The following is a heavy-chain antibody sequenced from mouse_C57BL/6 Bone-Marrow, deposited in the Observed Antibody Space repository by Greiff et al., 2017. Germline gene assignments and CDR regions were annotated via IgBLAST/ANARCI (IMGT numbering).Heavy chain of an antibody. CDR3: TLIYYGNPDY. J-gene: IGHJ2*01. CDR2: IRNKANNHAS. D-gene: IGHD2-1*01. Sequence: DVMLVESGGGLVQPGGSMKFSCAASGYTFSDSWMDWVRQSPEKGLEWVAEIRNKANNHASYYAESVKGRFTISRDDSKTSVYLQMNSLRAEDTVIYYSTLIYYGNPDYWGQGTTLTVSS. CDR1: GYTFSDSW. V-gene: IGHV6-6*01.